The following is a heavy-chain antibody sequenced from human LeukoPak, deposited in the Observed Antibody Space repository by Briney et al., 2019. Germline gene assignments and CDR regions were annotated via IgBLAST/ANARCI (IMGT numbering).Heavy chain of an antibody. J-gene: IGHJ6*02. V-gene: IGHV3-66*01. Sequence: QSGGSLRLSCAASGFTVSSNYMSWVRQAPGKGLEWVSGLYSGGGTYYADSVKGRFDISRDNSKNTLYLQMNSLRAEDTAVYYCARDTFYSSGVYGLDVWGQGTTVTVSS. CDR3: ARDTFYSSGVYGLDV. D-gene: IGHD3-22*01. CDR1: GFTVSSNY. CDR2: LYSGGGT.